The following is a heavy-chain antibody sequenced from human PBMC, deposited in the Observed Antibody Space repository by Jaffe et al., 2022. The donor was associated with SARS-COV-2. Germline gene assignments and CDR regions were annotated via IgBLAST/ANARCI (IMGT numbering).Heavy chain of an antibody. V-gene: IGHV5-51*01. Sequence: EVQLIQSGAEVKKPGESLKISCQGSGYNFAKYWIGWVRQMPGKGLEWMGIIYPEDSDTRYSPSFQGQVTISADKSTRTAYLQWSSLKAADTAVYYCARHGDYGSEYYYYYYMDVWGIGTTVTVSS. CDR1: GYNFAKYW. D-gene: IGHD2-21*02. J-gene: IGHJ6*03. CDR2: IYPEDSDT. CDR3: ARHGDYGSEYYYYYYMDV.